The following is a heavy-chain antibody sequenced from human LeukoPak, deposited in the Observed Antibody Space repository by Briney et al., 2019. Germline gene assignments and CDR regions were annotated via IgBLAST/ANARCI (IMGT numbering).Heavy chain of an antibody. V-gene: IGHV4-59*01. J-gene: IGHJ6*03. CDR2: IYYSGST. CDR1: GGSISSYY. Sequence: PSETLSLTCTVSGGSISSYYWSWIRQPPGKGLEWIGYIYYSGSTNYNPSLKSRVTISVDTSKNQFSLKLSPVTAADTAVYYCARDPGITMIRGVLRGGYMDVWGKGTTVTISS. D-gene: IGHD3-10*01. CDR3: ARDPGITMIRGVLRGGYMDV.